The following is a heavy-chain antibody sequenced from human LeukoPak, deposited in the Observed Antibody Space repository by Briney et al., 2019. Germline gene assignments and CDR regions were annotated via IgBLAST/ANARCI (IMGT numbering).Heavy chain of an antibody. J-gene: IGHJ4*02. Sequence: GGSLRLSCAASGLTFSSYWMSWVRQAPGKGLEWVANIKQDGSEKYYVDSVKGRFTISRDNAKNSLYLQMNSLRAEDTAVYYCARERSSGWFDNWGQGTLVTVSS. CDR3: ARERSSGWFDN. CDR1: GLTFSSYW. CDR2: IKQDGSEK. V-gene: IGHV3-7*01. D-gene: IGHD6-19*01.